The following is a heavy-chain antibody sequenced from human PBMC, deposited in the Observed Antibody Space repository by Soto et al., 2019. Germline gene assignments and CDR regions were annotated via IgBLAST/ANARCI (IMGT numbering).Heavy chain of an antibody. V-gene: IGHV3-7*01. CDR2: ITQDGSEK. D-gene: IGHD2-2*01. CDR1: GFTFSSYW. Sequence: EVQLVESGGGLVQPGGSLRLSCAASGFTFSSYWMSWVRQAPGKGLEWVADITQDGSEKYYVDSVKGRFTTSRDNAKNSRYRKRNSLRAEDTAEYYCARGRGCSTGCHNFDDWGQGTRVTVSS. J-gene: IGHJ4*02. CDR3: ARGRGCSTGCHNFDD.